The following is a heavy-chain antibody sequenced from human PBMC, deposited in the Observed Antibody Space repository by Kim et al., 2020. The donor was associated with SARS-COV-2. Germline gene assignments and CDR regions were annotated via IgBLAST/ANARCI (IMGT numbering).Heavy chain of an antibody. CDR3: ARDRPGIAAADDAFDI. Sequence: SLRSRVTISVDTSKNQFSLKLSSVTAADTAVYYCARDRPGIAAADDAFDIWGQGTMVTVSS. J-gene: IGHJ3*02. V-gene: IGHV4-59*01. D-gene: IGHD6-13*01.